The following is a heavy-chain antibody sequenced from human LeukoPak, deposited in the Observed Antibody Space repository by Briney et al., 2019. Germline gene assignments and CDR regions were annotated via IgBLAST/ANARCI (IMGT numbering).Heavy chain of an antibody. CDR1: GFTFSSFA. V-gene: IGHV3-23*01. CDR2: ITDSGGKT. CDR3: ARAPNIAAAGNHFDY. J-gene: IGHJ4*02. Sequence: GGSLRLSCEASGFTFSSFALSWVRQAPGKGREWVSTITDSGGKTYYADSVKGRFTISRDNSKSTLFLQMNSLRAEDTAVYYCARAPNIAAAGNHFDYWGQGTLVTVSS. D-gene: IGHD6-13*01.